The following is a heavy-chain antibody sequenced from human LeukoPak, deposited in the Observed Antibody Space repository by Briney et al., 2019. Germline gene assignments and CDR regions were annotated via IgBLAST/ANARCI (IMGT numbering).Heavy chain of an antibody. J-gene: IGHJ3*02. CDR1: GGSISSGGYS. Sequence: PSETLSLTCAVSGGSISSGGYSWSWIRQPPGKGLEWIGYINHSGSTNYNSSLKSRVTISVDTSKNQFSLKLSSVTAADTAVYYCARARGDYYFGDAFDIWGQGTMVTVSS. CDR3: ARARGDYYFGDAFDI. D-gene: IGHD4-17*01. CDR2: INHSGST. V-gene: IGHV4-30-2*01.